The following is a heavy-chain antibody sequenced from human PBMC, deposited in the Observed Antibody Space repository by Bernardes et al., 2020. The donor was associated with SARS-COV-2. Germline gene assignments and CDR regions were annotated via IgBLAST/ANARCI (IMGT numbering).Heavy chain of an antibody. CDR1: GFTFSSYE. J-gene: IGHJ6*03. CDR3: ARDSIVVVPAAIPYYYYYMDV. V-gene: IGHV3-48*03. Sequence: GGSLRLSCAASGFTFSSYEMNWVRQAPGKGLEWVSYISSSGSTIYYADSVKGRFTISRDNAKNSLYLQMNSLRAEDTAVYYCARDSIVVVPAAIPYYYYYMDVWGKGTTVTVSS. CDR2: ISSSGSTI. D-gene: IGHD2-2*01.